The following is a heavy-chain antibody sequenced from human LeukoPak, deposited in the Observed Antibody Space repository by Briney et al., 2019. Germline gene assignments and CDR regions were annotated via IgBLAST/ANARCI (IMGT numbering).Heavy chain of an antibody. CDR1: GGTFSSYA. Sequence: GASVNVSCTASGGTFSSYAISWVQQAPGQGLEWMGRIIPILGIANYAQKFQGRVTITADKSTSTAYMELSSLRSEDTAVYYCARDQSPDDYDYVWGSYRSPYYGMDVWGQGTTVTVSS. D-gene: IGHD3-16*02. CDR3: ARDQSPDDYDYVWGSYRSPYYGMDV. J-gene: IGHJ6*02. V-gene: IGHV1-69*10. CDR2: IIPILGIA.